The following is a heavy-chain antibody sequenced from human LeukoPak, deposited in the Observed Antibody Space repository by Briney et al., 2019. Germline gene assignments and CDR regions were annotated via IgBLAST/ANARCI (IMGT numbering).Heavy chain of an antibody. CDR1: GYTFTAYY. CDR3: ASFYAPDRGIESQNLVTVY. J-gene: IGHJ4*02. V-gene: IGHV1-2*02. CDR2: INPNSGGT. Sequence: ASVKVTCKASGYTFTAYYIHWVRQAPGQGLGWMGWINPNSGGTEYAQKFQGRVTLTRDTSINTAYMELSRLRSDDTAVYYCASFYAPDRGIESQNLVTVYWGQGTLVSVSS. D-gene: IGHD2/OR15-2a*01.